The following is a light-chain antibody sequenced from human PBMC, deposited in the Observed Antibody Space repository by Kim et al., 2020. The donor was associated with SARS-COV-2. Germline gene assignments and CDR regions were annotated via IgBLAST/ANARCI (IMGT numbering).Light chain of an antibody. Sequence: SYELTQPPSVSVSPGQTVSIMCSGDKWGDKYACWYQQKSGQSPVLVIYEDSKRPSGIPERFSGSNSGNTATLTISGTQAMDEADYYCQAWANSTAVFGGGTQLTVL. CDR2: EDS. V-gene: IGLV3-1*01. J-gene: IGLJ3*02. CDR1: KWGDKY. CDR3: QAWANSTAV.